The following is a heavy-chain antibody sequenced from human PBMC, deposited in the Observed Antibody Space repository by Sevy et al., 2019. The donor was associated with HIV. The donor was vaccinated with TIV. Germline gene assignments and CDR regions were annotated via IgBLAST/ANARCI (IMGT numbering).Heavy chain of an antibody. CDR3: ARDLGEYNYSPSFY. CDR1: GFSFSTHG. CDR2: ISYDGIKK. J-gene: IGHJ4*02. V-gene: IGHV3-30*03. Sequence: GGSLRLSCAAFGFSFSTHGMHWVRQAPGKGLEWVAVISYDGIKKYYVDSLKGRFTISRDNSKNTLYLQMNSLKTDDTAVYYCARDLGEYNYSPSFYWGQGTLVTVSS. D-gene: IGHD5-18*01.